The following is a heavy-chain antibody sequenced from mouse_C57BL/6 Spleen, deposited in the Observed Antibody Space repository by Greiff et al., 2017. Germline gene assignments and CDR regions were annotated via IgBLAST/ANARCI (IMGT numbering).Heavy chain of an antibody. D-gene: IGHD2-2*01. Sequence: QVQLQQPGAELVKPGASVKLSCKASGYTFTSYWMQWVKQRPGQGLEWIGEIDPSDSYTNYNQKFKGKATLTVDTSSSTAYMQLSSLTSEDSAVYYCARWRLRREGDYWGHSTTLTVSS. V-gene: IGHV1-50*01. CDR3: ARWRLRREGDY. J-gene: IGHJ2*01. CDR1: GYTFTSYW. CDR2: IDPSDSYT.